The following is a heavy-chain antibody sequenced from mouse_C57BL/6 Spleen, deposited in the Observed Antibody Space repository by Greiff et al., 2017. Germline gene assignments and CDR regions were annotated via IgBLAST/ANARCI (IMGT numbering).Heavy chain of an antibody. CDR3: ARRGDYDYLDY. J-gene: IGHJ2*01. Sequence: VQLQQPGADLVRPGSSVKLSCKASGYTFTSYWMHWVKQRPIQGLEWIGNIDPSDSETHYNQKFKDKATLTVDKSSSTAYMQLSSLTSEDSAVYYCARRGDYDYLDYWGQGTTLTVSS. D-gene: IGHD2-4*01. CDR2: IDPSDSET. V-gene: IGHV1-52*01. CDR1: GYTFTSYW.